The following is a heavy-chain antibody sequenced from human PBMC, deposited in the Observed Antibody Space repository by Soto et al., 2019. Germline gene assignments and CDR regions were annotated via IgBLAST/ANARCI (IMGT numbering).Heavy chain of an antibody. J-gene: IGHJ5*02. CDR2: ISSDGNKE. CDR1: GFTLNNYG. Sequence: QVQLVEYGGGVVQPGRSLRLSCAASGFTLNNYGMHWVRQAPGMGLEWVAVISSDGNKEFYGDSVKGRFTIYRDNSKDILYLQMNSLRVEDTAVYYCARDRQYSGDNWFDPWGQGTLVTVSS. D-gene: IGHD2-21*01. CDR3: ARDRQYSGDNWFDP. V-gene: IGHV3-33*01.